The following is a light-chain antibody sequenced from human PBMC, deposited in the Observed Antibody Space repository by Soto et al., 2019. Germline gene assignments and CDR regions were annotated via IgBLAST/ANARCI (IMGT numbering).Light chain of an antibody. V-gene: IGLV2-14*01. CDR1: SSDVGGYNY. CDR3: SSYTSSSTPRV. CDR2: EVS. J-gene: IGLJ3*02. Sequence: QSVLTQPASVSGSPGQSITISCPGTSSDVGGYNYVSWYQQHPGKAPKLMIYEVSNRPSGVSNRFSGSKSGNTASLTISGLQAEDEADYYCSSYTSSSTPRVFGGGTKLTVL.